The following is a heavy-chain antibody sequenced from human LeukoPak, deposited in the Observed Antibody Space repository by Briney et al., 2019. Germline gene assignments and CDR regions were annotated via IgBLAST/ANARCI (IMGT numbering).Heavy chain of an antibody. CDR1: GFTFSSYA. J-gene: IGHJ4*02. D-gene: IGHD5-18*01. V-gene: IGHV3-30-3*01. CDR2: ISYDGSNK. CDR3: AKGATSVHSYGYVYFDY. Sequence: GGSLRLSCAASGFTFSSYAMHWVRQAPGKGLEWVAVISYDGSNKYYADSVKGRFTISRDNSKNTLYLQMNSLRAEDTALYYCAKGATSVHSYGYVYFDYWGQGTLVTVSS.